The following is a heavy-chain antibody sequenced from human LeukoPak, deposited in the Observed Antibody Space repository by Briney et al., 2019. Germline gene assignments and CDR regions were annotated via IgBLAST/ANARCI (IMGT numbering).Heavy chain of an antibody. Sequence: GGSLRLSCAASGFTFSTYWMTWVRLAPGKGLEWVANIEPAGSDTYYVAPVKGRFTIFRDNAKNLLYLQMNDLRADYTAVYSCGRFGYEAAVDLWGQGTLVAVS. CDR3: GRFGYEAAVDL. V-gene: IGHV3-7*01. CDR2: IEPAGSDT. D-gene: IGHD6-13*01. J-gene: IGHJ5*02. CDR1: GFTFSTYW.